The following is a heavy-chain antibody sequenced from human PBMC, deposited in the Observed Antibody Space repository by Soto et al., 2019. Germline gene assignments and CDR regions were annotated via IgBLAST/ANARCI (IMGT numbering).Heavy chain of an antibody. Sequence: PGGSLRLSCAASGFTCSSYAMHWVRQAPGKGLEWVAVISYDGSNKYYADSVKGRFTISRDNSKNTLYLQMNSLRAEDTAVYYCARDRVAAAGSVHYYYYGMDVWGQGTTVTVSS. CDR2: ISYDGSNK. J-gene: IGHJ6*02. CDR1: GFTCSSYA. D-gene: IGHD6-13*01. V-gene: IGHV3-30-3*01. CDR3: ARDRVAAAGSVHYYYYGMDV.